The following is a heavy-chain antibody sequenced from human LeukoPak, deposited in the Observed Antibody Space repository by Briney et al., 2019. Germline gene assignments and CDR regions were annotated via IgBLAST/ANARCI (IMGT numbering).Heavy chain of an antibody. CDR1: GGSISSGGYS. D-gene: IGHD2-15*01. CDR2: IYLSGST. CDR3: ASHRRYCSGGSCSYADY. Sequence: PSETLSLTCAVSGGSISSGGYSWSWIRQPPGKGLEWTGYIYLSGSTYYNPSLKSRVTISVDRSKNQFSLKLSSVTAADTAVYYCASHRRYCSGGSCSYADYWGQGTLVTVSS. V-gene: IGHV4-30-2*01. J-gene: IGHJ4*02.